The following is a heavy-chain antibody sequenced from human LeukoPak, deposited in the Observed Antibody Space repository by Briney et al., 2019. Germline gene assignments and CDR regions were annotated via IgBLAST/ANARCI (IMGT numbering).Heavy chain of an antibody. J-gene: IGHJ4*02. V-gene: IGHV4-4*02. D-gene: IGHD5-24*01. CDR2: IYHSGST. Sequence: TASETLSLTCAVSGGSISSSNWWSWVRQPPGKGLEWIGEIYHSGSTNYNPSLKSRVTISVDKSKNQFSLKLSSVTAADTAVYYCARDQDGYNYGGAFDYWGQGTLVTVSS. CDR1: GGSISSSNW. CDR3: ARDQDGYNYGGAFDY.